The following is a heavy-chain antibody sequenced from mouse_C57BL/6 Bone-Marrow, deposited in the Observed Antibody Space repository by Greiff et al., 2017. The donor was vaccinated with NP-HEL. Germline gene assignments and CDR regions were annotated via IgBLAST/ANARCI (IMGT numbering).Heavy chain of an antibody. CDR2: IYPGDGDT. CDR1: GYAFSSYW. Sequence: QVQLKQSGAELVKPGASVKISCKASGYAFSSYWMNWVKQRPGKGLEWIGQIYPGDGDTNYNGKFKGKATLTADKSSSTAYMQLSSLTSEDSAVYFCARSMVTTSHYFDYWGQGTTLTVSS. V-gene: IGHV1-80*01. D-gene: IGHD2-2*01. CDR3: ARSMVTTSHYFDY. J-gene: IGHJ2*01.